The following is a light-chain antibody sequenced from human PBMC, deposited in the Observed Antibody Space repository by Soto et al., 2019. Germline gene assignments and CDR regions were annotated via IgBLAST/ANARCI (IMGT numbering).Light chain of an antibody. V-gene: IGKV3D-15*01. CDR3: QLSLKLLPT. Sequence: EIVVTQSPSTLSGSTWERATLYCRASQRVSSNLAWYQQKPGQAPRLLVYDATNRATGIPARFSGSGSGTDFTLTISSLQSEDFALYYCQLSLKLLPTFGQVTKVDI. CDR1: QRVSSN. J-gene: IGKJ1*01. CDR2: DAT.